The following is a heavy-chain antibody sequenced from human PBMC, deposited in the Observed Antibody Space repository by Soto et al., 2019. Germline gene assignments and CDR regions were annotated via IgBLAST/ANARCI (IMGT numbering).Heavy chain of an antibody. CDR3: ARGDTAMVYYYYYGMDV. D-gene: IGHD5-18*01. V-gene: IGHV3-21*01. CDR1: GFTFSSYS. Sequence: GGSLRLSFAASGFTFSSYSMNWVRQAPGKGLEWVSSISSSSSYIYYADSVKGRFTISRDNAKNSLYLQMNSLRAEDTAVYYCARGDTAMVYYYYYGMDVWGQGTTVTVSS. CDR2: ISSSSSYI. J-gene: IGHJ6*02.